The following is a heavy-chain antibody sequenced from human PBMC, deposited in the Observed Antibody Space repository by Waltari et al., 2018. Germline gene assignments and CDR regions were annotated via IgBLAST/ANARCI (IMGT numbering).Heavy chain of an antibody. CDR3: ARGLPYGSGSYYMSY. CDR2: INHSGST. Sequence: QVQLQQWGAGLLKPSETLSLTCAVYGGSFSGYYWSWIRPPPGKGLEWIGEINHSGSTNYNPSLKSRVTISVDTSKNQFSLKLSSVTAADTAVYYCARGLPYGSGSYYMSYWGQGTLVTVSS. D-gene: IGHD3-10*01. J-gene: IGHJ4*02. CDR1: GGSFSGYY. V-gene: IGHV4-34*01.